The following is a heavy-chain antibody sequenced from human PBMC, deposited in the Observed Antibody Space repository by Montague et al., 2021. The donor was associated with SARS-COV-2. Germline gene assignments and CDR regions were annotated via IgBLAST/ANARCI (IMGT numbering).Heavy chain of an antibody. Sequence: SETLSLTCAVSGVSITSTNWWCLVRQPPGKGLEWIGEISYGGIATYNPPLKSRATISMDRSRNLFSLKQSSVTAADTAIYYCAGKVLTVPADYWGQGTLVTVS. V-gene: IGHV4-4*02. CDR1: GVSITSTNW. J-gene: IGHJ4*02. CDR3: AGKVLTVPADY. CDR2: ISYGGIA. D-gene: IGHD4-11*01.